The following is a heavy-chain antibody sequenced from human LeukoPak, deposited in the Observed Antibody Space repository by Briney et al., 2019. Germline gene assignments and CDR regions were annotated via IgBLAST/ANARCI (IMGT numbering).Heavy chain of an antibody. D-gene: IGHD2-21*01. CDR2: IKSKTDGGTT. CDR1: GFTFINAW. CDR3: TSGIRGPTDY. J-gene: IGHJ4*02. Sequence: GGSLRLSCAASGFTFINAWMSCVRQAPGKGQEWVGRIKSKTDGGTTDYAATVKGRFTISRDDTENTLYLQMNSLKTEDTAVYYCTSGIRGPTDYWGQGTLVTVSS. V-gene: IGHV3-15*01.